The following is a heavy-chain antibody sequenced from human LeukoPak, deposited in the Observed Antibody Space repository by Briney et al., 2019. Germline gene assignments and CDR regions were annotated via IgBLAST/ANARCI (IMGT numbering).Heavy chain of an antibody. D-gene: IGHD5-12*01. CDR1: GYTFTSYY. CDR2: INPIGGST. J-gene: IGHJ5*02. CDR3: ARDGYSGYEYNWFDP. Sequence: GASVKVSCKASGYTFTSYYMHWVRQAPGQGLEWMGMINPIGGSTSYAQKFQGRVAMTRDMSTSTVYMELSSLRSEDTAVYYCARDGYSGYEYNWFDPWGQGTLVTVSS. V-gene: IGHV1-46*01.